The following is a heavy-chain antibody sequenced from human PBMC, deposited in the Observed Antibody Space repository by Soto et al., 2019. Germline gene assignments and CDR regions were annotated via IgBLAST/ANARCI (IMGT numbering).Heavy chain of an antibody. Sequence: SETLCVRWAVYGGSFVGYYWSWIRQQPEKGQEWIGEINHSGSTNYNPSLKSRVNISVDTSKNQFSLKLSSVTAADTAVYYCARDPNIVLVPAALRSYYYYYGMDVWGQATTVTVSS. D-gene: IGHD2-2*01. CDR3: ARDPNIVLVPAALRSYYYYYGMDV. J-gene: IGHJ6*02. CDR1: GGSFVGYY. CDR2: INHSGST. V-gene: IGHV4-34*01.